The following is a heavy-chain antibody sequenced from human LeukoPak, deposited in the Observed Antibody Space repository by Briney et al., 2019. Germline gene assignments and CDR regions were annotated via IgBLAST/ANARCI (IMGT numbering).Heavy chain of an antibody. CDR3: ARKLPYDFWSGSDAFDI. Sequence: ASVKVSCKASGYTFTSYDINWVRQATGQGLEWMGWMNPNSGNTGYAQKFQGRVTITRNTSISTAYMELSSLRSEDTAVYYCARKLPYDFWSGSDAFDIWGQGTMVTVSS. CDR1: GYTFTSYD. D-gene: IGHD3-3*01. CDR2: MNPNSGNT. V-gene: IGHV1-8*03. J-gene: IGHJ3*02.